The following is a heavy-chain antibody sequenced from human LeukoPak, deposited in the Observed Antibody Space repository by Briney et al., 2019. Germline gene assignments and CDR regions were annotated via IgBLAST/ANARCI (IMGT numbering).Heavy chain of an antibody. D-gene: IGHD6-6*01. CDR3: ARGGGYGSSPLK. V-gene: IGHV4-4*09. CDR2: IYTSGST. CDR1: GGTISSYY. J-gene: IGHJ4*02. Sequence: PSGTRSLTCTASGGTISSYYWSWIRQPPGKGLVWIGYIYTSGSTNYNPSLKSRVTISVDTSKNQFSLKLNSVTAADTAVYYCARGGGYGSSPLKWGQGTLVTVSS.